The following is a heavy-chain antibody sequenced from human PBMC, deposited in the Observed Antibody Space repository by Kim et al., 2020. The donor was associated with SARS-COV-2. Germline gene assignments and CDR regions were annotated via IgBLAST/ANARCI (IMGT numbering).Heavy chain of an antibody. J-gene: IGHJ6*02. CDR3: ARDRGPLVFGVYYYYAMDV. CDR2: ISAYNVNT. V-gene: IGHV1-18*01. D-gene: IGHD6-13*01. CDR1: GYTFTSYG. Sequence: ASVKVSCKTSGYTFTSYGISWVRQAPGQGLEWMGWISAYNVNTNYAQNLQGRVTMTTDTSTSTAYMELRSLRSDDTAVYYCARDRGPLVFGVYYYYAMDVWGQGTTVTVSS.